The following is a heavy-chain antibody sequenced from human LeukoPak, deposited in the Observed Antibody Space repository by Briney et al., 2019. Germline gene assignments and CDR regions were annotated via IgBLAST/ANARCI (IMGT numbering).Heavy chain of an antibody. V-gene: IGHV3-23*01. CDR3: AKDRIVGATARLFDY. Sequence: PGASLRLSCAASGFTFSSYVMSWVRQAPGKGLGWVSGFSGSGDSTYYADSVKGRFTISRDNSKNTLYLQMNSLRAEDTAVYYCAKDRIVGATARLFDYWGQGTLVTVSS. CDR1: GFTFSSYV. D-gene: IGHD1-26*01. CDR2: FSGSGDST. J-gene: IGHJ4*02.